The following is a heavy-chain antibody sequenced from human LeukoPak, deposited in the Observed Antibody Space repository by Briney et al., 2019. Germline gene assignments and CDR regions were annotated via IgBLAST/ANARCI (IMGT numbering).Heavy chain of an antibody. V-gene: IGHV4-31*03. CDR3: ARTLRLRSSSWPYYFDY. CDR2: IYYSGST. Sequence: PSQTLSLTCTVSGGSISSGGYYWSWIRQHPGKGLEWIGYIYYSGSTYYNPSLKSRVTISVDTSKNQFSLKLSSVTAADTAVYYCARTLRLRSSSWPYYFDYWGQGTLVTVSS. D-gene: IGHD6-13*01. J-gene: IGHJ4*02. CDR1: GGSISSGGYY.